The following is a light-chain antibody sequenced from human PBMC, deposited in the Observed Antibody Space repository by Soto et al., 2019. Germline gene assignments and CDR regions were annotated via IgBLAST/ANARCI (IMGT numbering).Light chain of an antibody. J-gene: IGKJ1*01. CDR2: EAT. V-gene: IGKV1-39*01. CDR1: QNIHKY. CDR3: QQSFVSPWT. Sequence: DIEMTQSPSSLSASVGDRVTISCRSSQNIHKYLNCYQQRPGKAPNLLVYEATSLETGVSLKFSGSGSGTEFNLNINSLQPEYLATNYCQQSFVSPWTCCQGTNIEI.